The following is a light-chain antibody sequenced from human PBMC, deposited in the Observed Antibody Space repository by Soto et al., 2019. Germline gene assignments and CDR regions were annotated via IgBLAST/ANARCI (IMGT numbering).Light chain of an antibody. CDR1: TSDVGGYNY. CDR3: CSFTRSNSLV. V-gene: IGLV2-14*01. CDR2: EVS. Sequence: QSVLTQPASVSGSPGQSITISCTGSTSDVGGYNYVSWYQQRPGRAPHLMIYEVSDRPSGVSSRFSGSKSGNTASLTISGLQAEDEAYYYCCSFTRSNSLVFGGGTKVTVL. J-gene: IGLJ2*01.